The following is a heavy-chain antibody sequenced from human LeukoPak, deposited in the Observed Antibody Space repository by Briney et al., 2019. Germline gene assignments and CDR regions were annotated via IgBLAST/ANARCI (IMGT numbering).Heavy chain of an antibody. D-gene: IGHD3-10*01. V-gene: IGHV4-34*01. CDR3: AREWYGSSPIY. Sequence: PSETLSLTCGVSGGSFSGYYWSWIRQSPGKGLEWIGEINHSGSTNYNPSLKSRVTISVDTSKNQCSRKLSSVTAADTAVYYCAREWYGSSPIYWGQGTLVTVSS. CDR1: GGSFSGYY. J-gene: IGHJ4*02. CDR2: INHSGST.